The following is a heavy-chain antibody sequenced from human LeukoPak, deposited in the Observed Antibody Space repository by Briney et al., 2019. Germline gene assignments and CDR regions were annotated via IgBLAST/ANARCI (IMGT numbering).Heavy chain of an antibody. D-gene: IGHD1-26*01. CDR2: ITSSGYI. V-gene: IGHV3-21*01. CDR3: ARDSGSYTPFDY. CDR1: GFTLRSYA. Sequence: GGSLRLSCTASGFTLRSYAMGWVRQAPGTGLEWVSSITSSGYIYYADSVQGRFTISRDNAKNSLYLQMNSLRAEDTAVYYCARDSGSYTPFDYWGQGTLVTVSS. J-gene: IGHJ4*02.